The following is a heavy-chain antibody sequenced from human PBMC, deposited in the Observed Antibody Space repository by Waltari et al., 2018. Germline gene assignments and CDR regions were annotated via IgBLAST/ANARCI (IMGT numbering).Heavy chain of an antibody. J-gene: IGHJ1*01. D-gene: IGHD6-19*01. V-gene: IGHV4-59*01. Sequence: QVQLMESGPGLVRPSETLSLTCNVPGGSLTSDYWSWVRQPPGKGLEWVGYIYHSGTTNSNPSLRSRVSISVDTSKTQFSLKLNYVTAADTAVYYCARGHSTGWYLSHWGRGALVTVSS. CDR2: IYHSGTT. CDR3: ARGHSTGWYLSH. CDR1: GGSLTSDY.